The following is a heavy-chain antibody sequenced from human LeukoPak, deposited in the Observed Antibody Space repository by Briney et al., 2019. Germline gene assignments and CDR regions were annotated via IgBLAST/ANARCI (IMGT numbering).Heavy chain of an antibody. Sequence: PSETLSLTCAVSGGSFSGYYWTWIRQPPGKGLEWIGETNRSGNANYNPSLKSRVTISLDMSENHFSLKLTSVTAADTAVYYCARGQGTVTTHWGQGTLVTVSS. D-gene: IGHD4-17*01. CDR3: ARGQGTVTTH. J-gene: IGHJ4*02. CDR1: GGSFSGYY. V-gene: IGHV4-34*01. CDR2: TNRSGNA.